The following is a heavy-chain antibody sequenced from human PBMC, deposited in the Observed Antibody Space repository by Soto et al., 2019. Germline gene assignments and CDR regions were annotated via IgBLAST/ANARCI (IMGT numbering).Heavy chain of an antibody. D-gene: IGHD1-7*01. CDR1: GYTFTSYV. Sequence: QVQLVQSGAEVKKPRASVKVSCKASGYTFTSYVISWVRQALGLGLEWMGWISAYNGNTNYAQNLLGRVTMTTDTSKSTANMELRSLRSDDTAVYYCARDQDVALELGFYPWGQGTLATVSS. CDR2: ISAYNGNT. J-gene: IGHJ5*02. V-gene: IGHV1-18*01. CDR3: ARDQDVALELGFYP.